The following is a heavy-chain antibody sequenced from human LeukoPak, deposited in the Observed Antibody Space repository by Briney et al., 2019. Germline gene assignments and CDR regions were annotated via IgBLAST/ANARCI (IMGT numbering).Heavy chain of an antibody. CDR2: ISSSSSYI. J-gene: IGHJ4*02. V-gene: IGHV3-21*01. Sequence: GGSLRLSCAASRFTFSSYSMNWVRQAPGKGLEWVSSISSSSSYIYHADSVKGRFTISRDNAKNSLYLQMNSLRAEDTAVYYCASTGDRGGYYFDYWGQGTLVTVS. CDR1: RFTFSSYS. CDR3: ASTGDRGGYYFDY. D-gene: IGHD3-22*01.